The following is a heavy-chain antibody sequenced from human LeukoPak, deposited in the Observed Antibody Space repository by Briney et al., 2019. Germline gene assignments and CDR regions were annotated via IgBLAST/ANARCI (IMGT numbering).Heavy chain of an antibody. Sequence: SGGSLRLSCAASGFTFSSYDMHWVRQATGKGLEWVSAIGTVGDTYYPGSVKGRFTISREDAKNSLYLQMNSLRAGDTAVYYCARSYGYYGMDVWGQGTTVTVSS. D-gene: IGHD5-18*01. CDR1: GFTFSSYD. V-gene: IGHV3-13*04. CDR3: ARSYGYYGMDV. J-gene: IGHJ6*02. CDR2: IGTVGDT.